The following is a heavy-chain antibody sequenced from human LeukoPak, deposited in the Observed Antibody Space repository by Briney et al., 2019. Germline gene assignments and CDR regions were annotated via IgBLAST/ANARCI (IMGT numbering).Heavy chain of an antibody. Sequence: SETLSLTCTVSGNSISSYYWSWIRQPAGKGLEWIGRIYTSGSTNYNPSLKSRVTISVDTSKNQFSLKLSSVTAADTAVYYCARDNLYGPPMVWGQGTLVTVSS. D-gene: IGHD2-8*01. J-gene: IGHJ4*02. CDR1: GNSISSYY. CDR2: IYTSGST. V-gene: IGHV4-4*07. CDR3: ARDNLYGPPMV.